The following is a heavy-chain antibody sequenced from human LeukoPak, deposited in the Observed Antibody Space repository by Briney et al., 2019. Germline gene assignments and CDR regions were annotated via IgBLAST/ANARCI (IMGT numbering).Heavy chain of an antibody. Sequence: EGSLRLSCVASGFTFRSYDMHWVRQAPGKGLEWLSVIWFDGSHKYYTDSVQDRFTISRDNSKNTLYLQMNSLRAEDTAVYYCAKDTLGYCTNGVCFGFDYWGQGTLVTVSS. CDR1: GFTFRSYD. V-gene: IGHV3-30*02. CDR3: AKDTLGYCTNGVCFGFDY. J-gene: IGHJ4*02. CDR2: IWFDGSHK. D-gene: IGHD2-8*01.